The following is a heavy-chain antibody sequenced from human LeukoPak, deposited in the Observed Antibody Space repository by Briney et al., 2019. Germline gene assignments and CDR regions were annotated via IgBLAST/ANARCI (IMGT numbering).Heavy chain of an antibody. CDR3: ARLDVTVTNDY. D-gene: IGHD4-17*01. J-gene: IGHJ4*02. V-gene: IGHV4-34*01. CDR2: INHSGST. CDR1: GGSFSGYY. Sequence: SETLSLTSAVYGGSFSGYYWSWIRQPPGKGLEWIGEINHSGSTNYNPSLKSRVTISVDTSKNQFSLKLSSVTAADTAVYYCARLDVTVTNDYWGQGTLVTVSS.